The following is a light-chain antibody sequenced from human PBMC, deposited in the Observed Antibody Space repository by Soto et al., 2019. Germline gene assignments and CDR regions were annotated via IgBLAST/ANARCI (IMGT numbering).Light chain of an antibody. CDR3: QQSYSTPIS. V-gene: IGKV1-39*01. CDR2: TAS. CDR1: QSISSW. J-gene: IGKJ5*01. Sequence: DIQMTTSPSTLSASVGYRFTITCLASQSISSWLAWYQQKPGKAPNLLMYTASNLQSGVPSRFSGSGSGTDFTLTISSLQPEDFATYYCQQSYSTPISCGQGKRREIK.